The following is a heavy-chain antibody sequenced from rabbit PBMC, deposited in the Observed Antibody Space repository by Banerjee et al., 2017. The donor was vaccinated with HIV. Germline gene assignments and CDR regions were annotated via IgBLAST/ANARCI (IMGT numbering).Heavy chain of an antibody. CDR1: GIDFSNHYY. V-gene: IGHV1S43*01. CDR3: ARGVTYGYAGYAYATSGANL. D-gene: IGHD6-1*01. Sequence: QEQLEESGGDLVKPEGTLTLTCKASGIDFSNHYYMCWVRQAPGRGLELIACIYTVSGSTWYASWVNGRFTISRSTSLDTVDLQLNSLTAADTATYFCARGVTYGYAGYAYATSGANLWGPGTLVTVS. CDR2: IYTVSGST. J-gene: IGHJ4*01.